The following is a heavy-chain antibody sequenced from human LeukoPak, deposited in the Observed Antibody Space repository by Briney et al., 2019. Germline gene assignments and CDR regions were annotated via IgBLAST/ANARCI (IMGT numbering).Heavy chain of an antibody. J-gene: IGHJ6*03. CDR2: IYYSGGT. V-gene: IGHV4-59*01. CDR1: GGSISSYY. CDR3: ARAPYGFLEDDYYYYMDV. D-gene: IGHD3-3*01. Sequence: SETLSLTCTVSGGSISSYYWSWIRQPPGKGLEWIGYIYYSGGTNYNPSLKSRVTISVDTSKNQFSLKLSSVTAADTAVYYCARAPYGFLEDDYYYYMDVWGKGTTVTVSS.